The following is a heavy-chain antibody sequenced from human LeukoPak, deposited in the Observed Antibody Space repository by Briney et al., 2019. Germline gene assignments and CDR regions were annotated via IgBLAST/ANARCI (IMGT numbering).Heavy chain of an antibody. D-gene: IGHD3-22*01. CDR1: GYTFTSYG. CDR3: ARDLYYYDSSGYSPQDY. Sequence: ASVKVSCKASGYTFTSYGISWVRQAPGQGLEWMGWIGAYNGNTNYAQKLQGRVTMTTDTSTSTAYMELRSLRSDDTAVYYCARDLYYYDSSGYSPQDYWGQGTLVTVSS. CDR2: IGAYNGNT. V-gene: IGHV1-18*01. J-gene: IGHJ4*02.